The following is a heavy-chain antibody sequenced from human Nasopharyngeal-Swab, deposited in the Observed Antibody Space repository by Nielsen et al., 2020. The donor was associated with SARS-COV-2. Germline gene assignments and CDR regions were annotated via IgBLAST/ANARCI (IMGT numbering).Heavy chain of an antibody. J-gene: IGHJ5*02. CDR2: IFHSGNT. CDR1: GGSITSYY. D-gene: IGHD6-19*01. CDR3: ARPTLGYSSFWFDP. V-gene: IGHV4-59*01. Sequence: SETLSLTCTVSGGSITSYYWGWIRQPPGQGLEWIGYIFHSGNTNYNPSLKSRVTMSVDTSKNQFSLRLSSVTAADSAVYYCARPTLGYSSFWFDPWGQGTLVTVSS.